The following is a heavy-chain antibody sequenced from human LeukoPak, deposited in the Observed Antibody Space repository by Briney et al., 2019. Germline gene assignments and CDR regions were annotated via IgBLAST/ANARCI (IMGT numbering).Heavy chain of an antibody. CDR2: IIPILGIA. D-gene: IGHD1-26*01. V-gene: IGHV1-69*04. J-gene: IGHJ4*02. CDR3: ARGGSGSYFDY. CDR1: GYTFTSYY. Sequence: ASVKVSCKASGYTFTSYYMHWVRQAPGQGLEWMGRIIPILGIANYAQKFQGRVTITADKSTSTAYMELSSLRSEDTAVYYCARGGSGSYFDYWGQGTLVTVSS.